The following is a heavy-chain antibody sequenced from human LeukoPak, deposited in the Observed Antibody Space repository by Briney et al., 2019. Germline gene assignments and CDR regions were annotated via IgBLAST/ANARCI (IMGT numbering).Heavy chain of an antibody. D-gene: IGHD2-2*01. V-gene: IGHV3-66*02. CDR3: ARERADIVVVPAAMDYYYYYYMDV. Sequence: PGGSLRLSCAASGFTVSSNYMSLVRQAPGKGLEWVSVIYSGGSTYYADSVKGRFTISRDNSKNTLYLQMNSLRAEDTAVYYCARERADIVVVPAAMDYYYYYYMDVWGKGTTVTVSS. CDR1: GFTVSSNY. J-gene: IGHJ6*03. CDR2: IYSGGST.